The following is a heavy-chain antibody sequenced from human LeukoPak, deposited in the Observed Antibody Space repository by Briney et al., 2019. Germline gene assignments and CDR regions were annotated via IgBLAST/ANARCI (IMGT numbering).Heavy chain of an antibody. CDR1: GGSISSSSYY. V-gene: IGHV4-39*07. CDR2: IYYSGST. Sequence: SETLSLTCTVSGGSISSSSYYWGWIRQPPGKGLEWIGSIYYSGSTYYNPSLKSRVTISVDTSKNQFSLKLSSVTAADTAVYYCARGRERLPYLRGSNTGGKRAHFDYWGQGTLVTVSS. CDR3: ARGRERLPYLRGSNTGGKRAHFDY. D-gene: IGHD1-1*01. J-gene: IGHJ4*02.